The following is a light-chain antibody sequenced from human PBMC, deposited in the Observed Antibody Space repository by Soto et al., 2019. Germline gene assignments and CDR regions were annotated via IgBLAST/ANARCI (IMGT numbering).Light chain of an antibody. V-gene: IGLV2-14*01. J-gene: IGLJ2*01. CDR1: SSDVGIYNY. CDR2: EVS. CDR3: SSYTSSSTVV. Sequence: QSVLIQPASVSGSPGQSITISCSGTSSDVGIYNYVSWYQHHPGKAPKLMIYEVSNRPSGVSNRFSGSKSGNTASLTISGLQGEDEADYYCSSYTSSSTVVFGGGTKLTVL.